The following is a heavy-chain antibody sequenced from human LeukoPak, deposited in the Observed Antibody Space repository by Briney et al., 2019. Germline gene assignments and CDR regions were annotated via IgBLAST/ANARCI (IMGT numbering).Heavy chain of an antibody. Sequence: ASVKVSCKASGYTFTDYYLHWVRQAPGQGLEWMGWIHPNSGGTNYAQKFQGRVAMTRDTSISTAYMELSSLRSVDTAVYYCARLAAVPGWGQGTLVTVSS. CDR1: GYTFTDYY. V-gene: IGHV1-2*02. CDR3: ARLAAVPG. J-gene: IGHJ1*01. CDR2: IHPNSGGT. D-gene: IGHD6-19*01.